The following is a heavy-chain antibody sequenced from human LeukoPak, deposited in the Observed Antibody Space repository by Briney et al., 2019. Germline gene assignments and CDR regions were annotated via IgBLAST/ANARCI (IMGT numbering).Heavy chain of an antibody. CDR3: ATTLHSGYYDLY. Sequence: GGSLRLSCAASGFTFSSSAMSWVRQAPGKGLEWVSGIGGSGAGAYYAVSVKGRFTISRDNSKNTLYLQMNSLRAEDTAVYYCATTLHSGYYDLYWGQGTLVTVSS. V-gene: IGHV3-23*01. D-gene: IGHD3-22*01. CDR1: GFTFSSSA. CDR2: IGGSGAGA. J-gene: IGHJ4*02.